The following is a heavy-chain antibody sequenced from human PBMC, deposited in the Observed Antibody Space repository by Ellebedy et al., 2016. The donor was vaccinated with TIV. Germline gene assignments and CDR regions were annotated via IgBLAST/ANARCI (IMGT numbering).Heavy chain of an antibody. D-gene: IGHD2-15*01. CDR2: ISSSSSTI. V-gene: IGHV3-48*01. CDR1: GFTFSSYS. J-gene: IGHJ4*02. Sequence: GESLKISCAASGFTFSSYSMNWVRQAPGKGLEWVSYISSSSSTIYYADSVKGRFTISRDNAKNSLYLQMNSLRAEDTAVYYCARVRMDEDYWGQGNLVTVSS. CDR3: ARVRMDEDY.